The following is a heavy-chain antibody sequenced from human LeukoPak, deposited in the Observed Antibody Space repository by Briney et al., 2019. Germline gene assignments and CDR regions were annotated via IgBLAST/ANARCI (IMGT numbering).Heavy chain of an antibody. CDR1: GFSFSSYR. Sequence: GGSLRLSCAASGFSFSSYRMNWVRQAPGKGLEWVSSVSNSGDYIHYADSVKGRFTISRDNSKNSLYLQMNSLRAEDTAVYYCARLGHYYGSDYMDVWGKGTTVTISS. CDR2: VSNSGDYI. V-gene: IGHV3-21*01. CDR3: ARLGHYYGSDYMDV. J-gene: IGHJ6*03. D-gene: IGHD3-10*01.